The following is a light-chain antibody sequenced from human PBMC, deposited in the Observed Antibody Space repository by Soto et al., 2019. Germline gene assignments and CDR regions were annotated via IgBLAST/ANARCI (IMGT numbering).Light chain of an antibody. CDR2: DVS. CDR1: SSDIGAFNS. CDR3: NSYTTSSTLV. J-gene: IGLJ2*01. V-gene: IGLV2-14*01. Sequence: QSALTQPASVSGSPGQSISISCTGTSSDIGAFNSVSWYQQHPGKAPKLIISDVSDRPSGISTRFSGSKSGNTASLTISGLQADDEADYYCNSYTTSSTLVFGGGPKLTVL.